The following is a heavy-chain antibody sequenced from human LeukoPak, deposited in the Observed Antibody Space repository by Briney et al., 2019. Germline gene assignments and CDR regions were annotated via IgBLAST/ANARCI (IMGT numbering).Heavy chain of an antibody. V-gene: IGHV1-69*06. CDR3: ATAYSSGLYVNWGY. J-gene: IGHJ4*02. CDR2: IIPIFGTA. Sequence: SVKVCCKASGGTFSSYAISWVREAPGQGLEWMGGIIPIFGTANYAQKFQGRVTITADKSTSTAYMELSSLRSEDTAVYYCATAYSSGLYVNWGYWGQGTLVTVSS. D-gene: IGHD6-19*01. CDR1: GGTFSSYA.